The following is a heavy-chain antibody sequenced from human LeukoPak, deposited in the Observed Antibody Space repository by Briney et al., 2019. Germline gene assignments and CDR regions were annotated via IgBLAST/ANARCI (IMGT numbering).Heavy chain of an antibody. Sequence: AGGSLRLSCAASGFSFSSYAMTWVRQATGKGLEWVSGISGGGGSTNYADSVKGRFTISRDNSKNSLYLQMNSLRSDDTALYYCARESESSGWYDYWGQGTLVTVSS. D-gene: IGHD6-19*01. J-gene: IGHJ4*02. V-gene: IGHV3-43*02. CDR2: ISGGGGST. CDR1: GFSFSSYA. CDR3: ARESESSGWYDY.